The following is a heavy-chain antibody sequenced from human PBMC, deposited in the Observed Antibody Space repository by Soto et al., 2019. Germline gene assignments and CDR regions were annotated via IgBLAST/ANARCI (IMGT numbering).Heavy chain of an antibody. CDR3: AKGGGVARILLVMISGY. CDR2: ISYDGSNK. CDR1: GFTFSSSG. D-gene: IGHD3-16*01. Sequence: GGSLRLSCAASGFTFSSSGMHWVRQAPGKGLEWVAVISYDGSNKYYADSVKGRFTISRDNSKNTLYLQMNSLRAEDTAVYYFAKGGGVARILLVMISGYWGQGTLVTVAS. V-gene: IGHV3-30*18. J-gene: IGHJ4*02.